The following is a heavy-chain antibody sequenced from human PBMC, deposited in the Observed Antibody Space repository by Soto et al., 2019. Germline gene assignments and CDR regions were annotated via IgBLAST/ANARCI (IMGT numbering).Heavy chain of an antibody. CDR1: GGTFSSCA. Sequence: SVKVSCKASGGTFSSCAISWVRQAPGQGLEWMGGIIPIFGTANYAQKFQGRVTITADESTSTAYMELSSLRSEDTAVYYCARKKNYYDSGGYYYYFDYWGQGTLVTVSS. V-gene: IGHV1-69*13. J-gene: IGHJ4*02. CDR3: ARKKNYYDSGGYYYYFDY. CDR2: IIPIFGTA. D-gene: IGHD3-22*01.